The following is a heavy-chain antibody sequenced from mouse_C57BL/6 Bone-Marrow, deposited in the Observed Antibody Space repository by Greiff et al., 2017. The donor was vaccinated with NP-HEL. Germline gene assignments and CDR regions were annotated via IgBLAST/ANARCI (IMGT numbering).Heavy chain of an antibody. Sequence: EVQLQQSGPVLVKPGPSVKISCKASGFTFTDYYMYWGKQSHGKSLEWIGLVYPYNGGTSYNQNLKGKATLTVDTSSSTDYLVLNSLTSEDSAVYYCARAHDGYYVHWYFDVWGTGTTVTVSS. CDR2: VYPYNGGT. J-gene: IGHJ1*03. V-gene: IGHV1-36*01. CDR1: GFTFTDYY. CDR3: ARAHDGYYVHWYFDV. D-gene: IGHD2-3*01.